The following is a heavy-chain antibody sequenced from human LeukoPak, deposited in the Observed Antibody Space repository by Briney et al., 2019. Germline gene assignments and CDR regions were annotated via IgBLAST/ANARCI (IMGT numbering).Heavy chain of an antibody. Sequence: KTGGSLRLSCAASGFTFSSYSMNWVRQAPGKGLEWVSSISSSSSYIYYADSVKGRFTISRDNAKNSLYLQMNSLRAEDTVVYYCARDLNDYVWGSYRYPPVRYFDYWGQGTLVTVSS. CDR1: GFTFSSYS. D-gene: IGHD3-16*02. V-gene: IGHV3-21*01. CDR3: ARDLNDYVWGSYRYPPVRYFDY. CDR2: ISSSSSYI. J-gene: IGHJ4*02.